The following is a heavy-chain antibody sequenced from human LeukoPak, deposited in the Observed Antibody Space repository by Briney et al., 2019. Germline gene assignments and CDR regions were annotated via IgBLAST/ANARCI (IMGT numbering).Heavy chain of an antibody. CDR2: ITSSGSSI. CDR1: GCTFSSYE. J-gene: IGHJ4*02. Sequence: GGSLRLSCAASGCTFSSYEMNWVRQAPGKGLEWVSYITSSGSSIYYADSVKGRFTISRDNAKNSLYLQMNGLRAEDTAVYYCAREDSSGWYRYWGQGTLVTVSS. D-gene: IGHD6-19*01. V-gene: IGHV3-48*03. CDR3: AREDSSGWYRY.